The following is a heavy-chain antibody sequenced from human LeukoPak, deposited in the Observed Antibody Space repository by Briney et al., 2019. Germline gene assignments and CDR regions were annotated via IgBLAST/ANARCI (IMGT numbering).Heavy chain of an antibody. CDR3: ARGQKYRNGYTVTELGSGYFDY. J-gene: IGHJ4*02. V-gene: IGHV4-59*01. Sequence: SSETLSLTCSVSSGSISSYYWSWIRQPPGKGLEWIGYIYYSGRTSYNPSLKSRVTISVDTSKNHFSLTLSSVTAADTAVYYCARGQKYRNGYTVTELGSGYFDYWGQGTLVTVSS. CDR2: IYYSGRT. CDR1: SGSISSYY. D-gene: IGHD5-18*01.